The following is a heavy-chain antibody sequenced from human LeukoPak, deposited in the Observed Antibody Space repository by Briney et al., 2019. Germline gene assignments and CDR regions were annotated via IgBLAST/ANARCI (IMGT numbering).Heavy chain of an antibody. Sequence: PGGSLRLSCAASGFTFSSYGMHWVRQAPGKGLEWVAVISYDGSNKYYADSVKGRFTISRDNSKNTLYLQMNSLRAEDTAVYYCAKDRGLVGALTSWGQGTLVTVSS. CDR3: AKDRGLVGALTS. CDR2: ISYDGSNK. J-gene: IGHJ5*02. D-gene: IGHD1-26*01. V-gene: IGHV3-30*18. CDR1: GFTFSSYG.